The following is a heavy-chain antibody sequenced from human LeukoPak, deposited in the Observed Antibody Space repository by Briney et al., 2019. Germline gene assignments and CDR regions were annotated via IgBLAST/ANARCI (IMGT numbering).Heavy chain of an antibody. J-gene: IGHJ6*03. V-gene: IGHV3-43*02. CDR1: GFTFSSYA. CDR2: ISWDGGST. Sequence: GGSLRLSCAASGFTFSSYAMSWVRQAPGKGLEWVSLISWDGGSTYYADSVKGRFTISRDNSKNSLYLQMNSLRTEDTALYYCAKLKLPGYYYYYMDVWGKGTTVTVSS. D-gene: IGHD2-15*01. CDR3: AKLKLPGYYYYYMDV.